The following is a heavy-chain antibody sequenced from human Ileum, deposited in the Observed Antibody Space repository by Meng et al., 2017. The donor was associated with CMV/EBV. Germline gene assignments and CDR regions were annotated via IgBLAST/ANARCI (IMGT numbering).Heavy chain of an antibody. CDR1: GYNFTTNN. J-gene: IGHJ4*02. CDR3: ARDGLSGRYFDY. D-gene: IGHD1-26*01. Sequence: QVQLVHSGPELRKPGASVKVSCKASGYNFTTNNIIWVRQAPGQGPEWMGWINTNAGNPTYARGFTGRFVFSLDTSLSTTYLQIISLKAEDTAVYYCARDGLSGRYFDYWGQGTLVTVSS. CDR2: INTNAGNP. V-gene: IGHV7-4-1*02.